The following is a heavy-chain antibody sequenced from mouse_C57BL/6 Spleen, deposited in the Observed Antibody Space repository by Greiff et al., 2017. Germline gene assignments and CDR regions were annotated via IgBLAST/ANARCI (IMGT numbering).Heavy chain of an antibody. CDR1: GFSLTSYG. Sequence: VQLQQSGPGLVQPSQSLSITCTVSGFSLTSYGVHWVRQSPGKGLAWLGVLGSGGSTDYNAAFISRLSISKDNSKSQVFFKMNSLQSDDTAIYYCARNWEANFDYWGQGTTLTVSS. CDR2: LGSGGST. J-gene: IGHJ2*01. D-gene: IGHD1-1*01. V-gene: IGHV2-2*01. CDR3: ARNWEANFDY.